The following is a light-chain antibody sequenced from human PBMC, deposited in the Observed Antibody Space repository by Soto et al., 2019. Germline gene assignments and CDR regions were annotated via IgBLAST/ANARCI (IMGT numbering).Light chain of an antibody. CDR2: DVT. CDR3: SSFTTSSTWV. Sequence: QSALTQPASVSGSPGQSITISCTGTSSDVGGYNYVSWYQQYPGKAPKLMIYDVTTRPSGVSSRFSGSKSGNTASLPISGLQAEDEADYYCSSFTTSSTWVFGAGTKVTVL. V-gene: IGLV2-14*01. J-gene: IGLJ3*02. CDR1: SSDVGGYNY.